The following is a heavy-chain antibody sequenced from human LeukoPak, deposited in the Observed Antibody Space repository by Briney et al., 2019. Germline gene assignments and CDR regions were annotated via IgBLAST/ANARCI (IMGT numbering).Heavy chain of an antibody. Sequence: GGSLRLSCTASGVTFSSYWMNWVRQAPGKGLEWVANINPHGSEKNYVDSVKGRFTISRDRTKNSLYLQMNNLRAEDTAVYYCARSDYWGQGILVTVSS. CDR3: ARSDY. V-gene: IGHV3-7*01. CDR2: INPHGSEK. J-gene: IGHJ4*02. CDR1: GVTFSSYW.